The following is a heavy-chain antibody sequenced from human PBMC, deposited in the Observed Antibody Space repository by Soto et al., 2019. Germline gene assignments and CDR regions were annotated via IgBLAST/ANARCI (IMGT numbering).Heavy chain of an antibody. J-gene: IGHJ4*01. CDR3: ARDQRYCSGGSCFPYFDY. CDR1: GVSISSYY. Sequence: SETLSLTCTVSGVSISSYYWSWIRQPPGKGLEWIGYIYYSGSTNYNPSLKGRVTISVDTSKNQFSLKLNSVTAADTAVYYCARDQRYCSGGSCFPYFDYWGHGTLVTVSS. V-gene: IGHV4-59*01. D-gene: IGHD2-15*01. CDR2: IYYSGST.